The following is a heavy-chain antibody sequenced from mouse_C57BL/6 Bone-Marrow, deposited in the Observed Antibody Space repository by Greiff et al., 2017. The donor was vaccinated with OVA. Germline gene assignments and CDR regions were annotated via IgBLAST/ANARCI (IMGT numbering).Heavy chain of an antibody. CDR1: GFTFSSYG. J-gene: IGHJ2*01. V-gene: IGHV5-6*01. Sequence: EVQVVESGGDLVKPGGSLKLSCAASGFTFSSYGMSWVRQTPDKRLEWVATISSGGSYTYYPDSVKGRFTISRDNAKNTLYLQMSSLKSEDTAMYYCARGPGYWGQGTTLTVSS. CDR3: ARGPGY. CDR2: ISSGGSYT.